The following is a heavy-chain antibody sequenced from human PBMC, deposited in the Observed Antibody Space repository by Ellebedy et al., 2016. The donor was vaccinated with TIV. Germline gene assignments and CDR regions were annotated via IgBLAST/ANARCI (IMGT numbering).Heavy chain of an antibody. CDR1: GFTFDDYG. CDR3: ARTSAAVVPRYYYYYGMDV. V-gene: IGHV3-20*04. D-gene: IGHD6-13*01. J-gene: IGHJ6*02. CDR2: INWNGGST. Sequence: GESLKISCAASGFTFDDYGMSWVRQAPGKGLEWVSGINWNGGSTDYADSVKGRFTISRDNAKNSLYLQMNSLRAEDTAVYYCARTSAAVVPRYYYYYGMDVWGQGTTVTVSS.